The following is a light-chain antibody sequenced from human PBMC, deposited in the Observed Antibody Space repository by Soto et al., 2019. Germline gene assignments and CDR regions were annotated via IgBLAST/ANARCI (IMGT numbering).Light chain of an antibody. Sequence: DIQMTQSPSTLSGSVGDRVTITCRASQTISSWLAWYQQKPGKAPKLLIYKASTLKSGVPSRFSGCGSGTEFTLTISRLQPDDVATYYGQHYNSYTQAFGQGTKVEL. CDR2: KAS. CDR1: QTISSW. CDR3: QHYNSYTQA. J-gene: IGKJ1*01. V-gene: IGKV1-5*03.